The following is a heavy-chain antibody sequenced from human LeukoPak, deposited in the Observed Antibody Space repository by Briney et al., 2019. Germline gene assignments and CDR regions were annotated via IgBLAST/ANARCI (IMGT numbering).Heavy chain of an antibody. CDR2: INPSGGST. J-gene: IGHJ4*02. Sequence: ASVKVSCKASGYTFTSYYMRWVRQAPGQGLEWMGIINPSGGSTSYAQKFQGRVTMTRDMSTSTVYMELSSLRSEDTAVYYCARGGYDQEAFDYWGQGTLVTVSS. D-gene: IGHD5-12*01. V-gene: IGHV1-46*01. CDR3: ARGGYDQEAFDY. CDR1: GYTFTSYY.